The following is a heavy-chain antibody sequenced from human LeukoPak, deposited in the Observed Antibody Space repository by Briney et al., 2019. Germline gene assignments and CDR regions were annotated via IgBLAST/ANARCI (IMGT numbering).Heavy chain of an antibody. V-gene: IGHV4-39*01. J-gene: IGHJ4*02. Sequence: SETLSLTCAVYGGSFSSYYWGWIRQPPGKGLEWIGSIYYSGSTYYNPSLKSRVTISVDTSKNQFSLKLSSVTAADTAVYYCASVPGGYWGQGTLVTVSS. CDR3: ASVPGGY. D-gene: IGHD3-10*01. CDR2: IYYSGST. CDR1: GGSFSSYY.